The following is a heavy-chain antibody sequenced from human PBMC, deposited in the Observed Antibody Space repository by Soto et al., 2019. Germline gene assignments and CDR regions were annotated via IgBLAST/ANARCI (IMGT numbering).Heavy chain of an antibody. CDR2: IYYSGST. CDR1: GGSISSGDYY. V-gene: IGHV4-30-4*01. J-gene: IGHJ4*02. Sequence: PSETLSLTCTVSGGSISSGDYYWSWIRQPPGKGLEWIGYIYYSGSTYYNPSLKSRVTISVDTSKNQFSLKLSSVTAADTAVYYCASSGKGVATTIDYWGQGTPVTVSS. CDR3: ASSGKGVATTIDY. D-gene: IGHD5-12*01.